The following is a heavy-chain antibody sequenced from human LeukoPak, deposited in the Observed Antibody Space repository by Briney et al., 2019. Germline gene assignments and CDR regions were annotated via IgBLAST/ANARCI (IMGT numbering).Heavy chain of an antibody. Sequence: ASVKVSCKASGFTFTSSAVQWVRQARGQRLEWIGWIVVGSGNTNYAQKFQERVTITRDMSTSTAYMELSSLRSEDTAVYYCAADGGRFLEWLLSPDVWGQGTTVTVSS. J-gene: IGHJ6*02. CDR3: AADGGRFLEWLLSPDV. V-gene: IGHV1-58*01. CDR2: IVVGSGNT. CDR1: GFTFTSSA. D-gene: IGHD3-3*01.